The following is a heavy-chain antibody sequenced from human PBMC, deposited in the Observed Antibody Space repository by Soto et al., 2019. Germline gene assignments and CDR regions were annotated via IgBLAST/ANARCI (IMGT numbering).Heavy chain of an antibody. CDR3: ARGGAMGVDY. J-gene: IGHJ4*02. D-gene: IGHD1-26*01. Sequence: EVQLVESGGGVVQPGGSLRLSCTASGFPFNPHWMHWVRQAPGKGLVWVSRIYFDGLTTNYADSVKGRLTVSRDNAKNTVYLHVNTLRDEDTAVYYCARGGAMGVDYWGQGTLVTVSS. CDR2: IYFDGLTT. CDR1: GFPFNPHW. V-gene: IGHV3-74*01.